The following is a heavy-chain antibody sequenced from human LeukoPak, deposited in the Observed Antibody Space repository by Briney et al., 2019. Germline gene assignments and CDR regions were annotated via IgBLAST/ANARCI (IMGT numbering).Heavy chain of an antibody. D-gene: IGHD1-14*01. CDR3: ARDRIFSYFDC. V-gene: IGHV3-30-3*01. CDR2: ISYDGSNK. Sequence: PGGSLSLSCAASGFTFSSYAMHWVRQAPGKGLEWVAVISYDGSNKYYADSVKGRFTISRDNSKNTLYLQMNSLRAEDTAVYYCARDRIFSYFDCWGQGTLVTVSS. CDR1: GFTFSSYA. J-gene: IGHJ4*02.